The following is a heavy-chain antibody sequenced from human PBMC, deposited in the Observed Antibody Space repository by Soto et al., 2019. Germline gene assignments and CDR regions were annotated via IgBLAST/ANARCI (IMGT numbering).Heavy chain of an antibody. J-gene: IGHJ4*02. CDR2: ISSSSSTI. D-gene: IGHD4-17*01. V-gene: IGHV3-48*02. CDR1: GFTFSSYS. Sequence: GVLRLSCAASGFTFSSYSMNWVRQAPGKGLEWVSYISSSSSTIYYADSVKGRFTISRDNAKNSLYLQMNSLRDEDTAVYYCARTPPKSYGDYVAYFDYWGQGTLVTVSS. CDR3: ARTPPKSYGDYVAYFDY.